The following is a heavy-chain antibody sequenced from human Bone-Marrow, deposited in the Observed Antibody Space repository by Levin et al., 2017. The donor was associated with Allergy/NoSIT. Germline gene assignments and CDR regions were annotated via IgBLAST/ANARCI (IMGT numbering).Heavy chain of an antibody. D-gene: IGHD2-2*01. CDR2: ISRSSSTI. CDR3: ARPDCSGTSCYYFFDA. CDR1: GFTFSRYS. J-gene: IGHJ4*02. V-gene: IGHV3-48*02. Sequence: GGSLRLSCAASGFTFSRYSMNWVRQAPGRGLEWVSYISRSSSTISYADSVKGRFTISRDNAKNSLYLQMNSLRDEDTAVYYCARPDCSGTSCYYFFDAWGQGTLVTVSS.